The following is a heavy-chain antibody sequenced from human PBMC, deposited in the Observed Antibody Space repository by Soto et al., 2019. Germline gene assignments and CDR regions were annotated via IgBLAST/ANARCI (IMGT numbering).Heavy chain of an antibody. CDR2: IYYSGST. D-gene: IGHD2-2*02. Sequence: LSLTCTVSGGSISSGGYYWSWIRQHPGKGLEWIGYIYYSGSTYYNPSLKSRVTISVDTSKNQFSLKLSSVTAADTAVYYCARVPIVPAAIPYYYYYYGMDVWGQGTTVTVSS. J-gene: IGHJ6*02. V-gene: IGHV4-31*02. CDR3: ARVPIVPAAIPYYYYYYGMDV. CDR1: GGSISSGGYY.